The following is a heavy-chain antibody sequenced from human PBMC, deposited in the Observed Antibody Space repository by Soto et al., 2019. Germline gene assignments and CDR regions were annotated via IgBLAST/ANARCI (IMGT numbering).Heavy chain of an antibody. V-gene: IGHV4-30-4*01. CDR3: ARGSLWFNAFDI. CDR1: GGSISSGDYY. D-gene: IGHD3-10*01. CDR2: IYYSGST. J-gene: IGHJ3*02. Sequence: SETLSLTFTVSGGSISSGDYYWSWIRQPPGKGLEWIGYIYYSGSTYYNPSLKSRVTISVDTSKNQFSLKLSSVTAADTAVYYCARGSLWFNAFDIWGQGTMVTVSS.